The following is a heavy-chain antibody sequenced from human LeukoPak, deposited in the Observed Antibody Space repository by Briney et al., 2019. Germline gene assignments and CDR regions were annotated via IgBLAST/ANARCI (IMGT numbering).Heavy chain of an antibody. CDR1: GGSISSSSYY. D-gene: IGHD3-3*01. Sequence: SETLSLTCTVSGGSISSSSYYWGWIRQPPGKGLEWIGSIYYSGSTYYNPSLKSRVTISVDTSKNQFSLKLSSVTAADTAGYYCARAITIFGVITRHDYYMDVWGKGTTVTVSS. CDR3: ARAITIFGVITRHDYYMDV. CDR2: IYYSGST. J-gene: IGHJ6*03. V-gene: IGHV4-39*07.